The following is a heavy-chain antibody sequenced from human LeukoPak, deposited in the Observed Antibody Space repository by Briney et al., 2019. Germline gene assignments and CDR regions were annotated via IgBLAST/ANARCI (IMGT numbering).Heavy chain of an antibody. Sequence: PGGFLRLSCAASGFTFSSYSMNWVRQAPGKGLEWVSYISSSSSTIYYADSVKGRFTISRDNAKNSLYLQMNSLRAEDTAVYYCARDRWFGEFDAFDIWGQGTMVTVSS. D-gene: IGHD3-10*01. J-gene: IGHJ3*02. CDR3: ARDRWFGEFDAFDI. CDR2: ISSSSSTI. V-gene: IGHV3-48*04. CDR1: GFTFSSYS.